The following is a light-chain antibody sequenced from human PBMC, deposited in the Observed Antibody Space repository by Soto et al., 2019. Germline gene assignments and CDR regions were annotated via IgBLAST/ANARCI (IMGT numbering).Light chain of an antibody. J-gene: IGLJ1*01. CDR1: SSDVGSFNR. CDR3: SSFTSSGTYV. CDR2: DVS. V-gene: IGLV2-18*02. Sequence: QSALTQPPSVSGSPGKSVAISCTGTSSDVGSFNRVSWYQQPPGPAPKLLIYDVSNRLSGFPDRFSGSKSGNTASLTISGLQAEDEADYYCSSFTSSGTYVVGTGTKLTVL.